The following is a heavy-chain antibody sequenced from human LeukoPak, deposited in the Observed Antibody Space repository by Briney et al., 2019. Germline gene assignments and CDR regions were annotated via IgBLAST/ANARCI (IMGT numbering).Heavy chain of an antibody. J-gene: IGHJ4*02. CDR1: GYTFTGYY. V-gene: IGHV1-2*02. CDR2: INPSSGGT. Sequence: ASVKVSCKASGYTFTGYYMPWVRQAPGPGLEWMGWINPSSGGTNYAQKFQGRVTMTRDTSISTAYMELSRLRSDDTAVYYCARVRYRLAETYIDYWGQGTLVTVSS. CDR3: ARVRYRLAETYIDY. D-gene: IGHD3-16*01.